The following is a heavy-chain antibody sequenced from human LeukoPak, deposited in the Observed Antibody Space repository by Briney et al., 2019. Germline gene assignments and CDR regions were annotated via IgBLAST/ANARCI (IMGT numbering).Heavy chain of an antibody. J-gene: IGHJ3*02. CDR1: GFTFSDYY. CDR2: ISWNSGSI. CDR3: AKVRRRAVAGDAFDI. D-gene: IGHD6-19*01. Sequence: GGSLRLSCAASGFTFSDYYMSWIRQAPGKGLEWVSGISWNSGSIGYADSVKGRFTISRDNAKNSLYLQMNSLRAEDTALYYCAKVRRRAVAGDAFDIWGQGTMVTVSS. V-gene: IGHV3-9*01.